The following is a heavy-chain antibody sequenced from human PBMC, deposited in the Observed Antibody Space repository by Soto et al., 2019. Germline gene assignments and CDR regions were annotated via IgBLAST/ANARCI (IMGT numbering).Heavy chain of an antibody. CDR2: IYYSGST. CDR1: GGSISSGGYY. Sequence: TSETLSLTCTFSGGSISSGGYYWSWIRQHPGKGLEWIGYIYYSGSTYYNPSLKSRVTISVDTSKNQFSLKLSSVTAADTAVYYCARGTTVTTGNWFDPWGQGTLVTVSS. D-gene: IGHD4-4*01. CDR3: ARGTTVTTGNWFDP. J-gene: IGHJ5*02. V-gene: IGHV4-31*03.